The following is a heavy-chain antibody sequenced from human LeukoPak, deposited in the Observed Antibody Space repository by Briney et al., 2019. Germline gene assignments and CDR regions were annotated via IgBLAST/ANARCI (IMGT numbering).Heavy chain of an antibody. CDR2: INTSGGST. Sequence: ASVKASCKPSGYTFTSYYMHWVRQAPGQGLEWMGIINTSGGSTSNAQKFQGRIIMTRDLSTTTDYMELSSMKSDDTAVYYCARDNSMHERGWWFDPWGQGTLVTVSS. CDR1: GYTFTSYY. D-gene: IGHD4-23*01. CDR3: ARDNSMHERGWWFDP. V-gene: IGHV1-46*01. J-gene: IGHJ5*02.